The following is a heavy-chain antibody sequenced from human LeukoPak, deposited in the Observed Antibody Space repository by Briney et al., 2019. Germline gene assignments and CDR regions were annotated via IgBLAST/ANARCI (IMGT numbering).Heavy chain of an antibody. CDR2: IRYDGINK. CDR3: AKDIATMRWLRPDPSVDY. CDR1: GVTFSNHG. Sequence: PGGSLRLSCAASGVTFSNHGMPWVRQAPGKGLEWVSFIRYDGINKYYPDSVKGRFTISRDNSKNTLYLEMNSLRAEDAAVYYCAKDIATMRWLRPDPSVDYWGQGTLVTVSS. J-gene: IGHJ4*02. D-gene: IGHD5-12*01. V-gene: IGHV3-30*02.